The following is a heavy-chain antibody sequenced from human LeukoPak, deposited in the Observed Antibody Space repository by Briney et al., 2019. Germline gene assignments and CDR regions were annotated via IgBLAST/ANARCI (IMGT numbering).Heavy chain of an antibody. CDR3: ARGPYSYDSSGAFDI. CDR2: IYSSGST. Sequence: SETLSLTCSVSGASISSGSNYWGWIRQPPGKTLEWIGSIYSSGSTYYNSSLQSRVIIIIDTPKNHFSLKLSSVTAADTAVYFCARGPYSYDSSGAFDIWGQGTMVTVSS. D-gene: IGHD3-22*01. J-gene: IGHJ3*02. CDR1: GASISSGSNY. V-gene: IGHV4-39*07.